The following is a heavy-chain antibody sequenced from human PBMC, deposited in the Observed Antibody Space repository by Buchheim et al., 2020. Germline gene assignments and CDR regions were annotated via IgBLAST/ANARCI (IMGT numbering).Heavy chain of an antibody. Sequence: EVQLVESGGGLVKPGGSLRLSCAASGFTFSSYSMNWVRQAPGKGLEWVSSISSSSSYIYYADSVKGRFTISRENAKNSLYLQMNSLRAEDTAVYYCARDRRSGSYPGGFDYWGQGTL. J-gene: IGHJ4*02. CDR3: ARDRRSGSYPGGFDY. CDR2: ISSSSSYI. CDR1: GFTFSSYS. D-gene: IGHD1-26*01. V-gene: IGHV3-21*01.